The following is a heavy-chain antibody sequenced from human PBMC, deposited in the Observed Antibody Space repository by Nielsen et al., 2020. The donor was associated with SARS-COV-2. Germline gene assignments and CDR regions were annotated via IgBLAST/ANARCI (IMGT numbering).Heavy chain of an antibody. CDR3: ASAHGFSRTHDY. CDR2: MYVIGST. CDR1: GCSFRSVDYY. J-gene: IGHJ4*02. Sequence: SETLSLTCPVSGCSFRSVDYYWSWILQPPGKGLEWLVIMYVIGSTFYNPSLTSRVTRSVDTSKNHFSLKMNSVTAADTAVYYCASAHGFSRTHDYWGQGTLVTVSS. V-gene: IGHV4-39*01. D-gene: IGHD3-10*01.